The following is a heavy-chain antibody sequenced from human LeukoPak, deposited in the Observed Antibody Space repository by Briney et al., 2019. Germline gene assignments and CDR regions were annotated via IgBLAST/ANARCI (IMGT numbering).Heavy chain of an antibody. J-gene: IGHJ4*02. CDR2: ISNDGSNT. D-gene: IGHD3-22*01. CDR1: GFTFSSCV. CDR3: ARATNYYDSSGYYFFDY. V-gene: IGHV3-30*14. Sequence: GGSLRLSCAASGFTFSSCVMHWVRQTPGKGLEWVAAISNDGSNTYYAGSVKGRFTISRDNSKSTLYLQMNSLGAEDTAVYYCARATNYYDSSGYYFFDYWGQGTLLTVSS.